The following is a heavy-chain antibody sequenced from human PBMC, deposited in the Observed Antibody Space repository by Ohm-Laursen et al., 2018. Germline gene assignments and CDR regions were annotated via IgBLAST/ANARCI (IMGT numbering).Heavy chain of an antibody. D-gene: IGHD6-13*01. V-gene: IGHV1-46*01. CDR3: ARDLSGVSPTKGHFGY. Sequence: ASVTVSCQVSGYTLTRYYMHWVRQAPGQGLEWLGIINPRGGGTTYAQKFQGRVTMTTDTSTSTVNMELSSLRSEDTAVYFCARDLSGVSPTKGHFGYWGQGTLVTVSS. CDR1: GYTLTRYY. CDR2: INPRGGGT. J-gene: IGHJ4*02.